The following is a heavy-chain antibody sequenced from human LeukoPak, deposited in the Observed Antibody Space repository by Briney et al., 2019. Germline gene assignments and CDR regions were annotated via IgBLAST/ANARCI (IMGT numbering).Heavy chain of an antibody. CDR2: ISWNSGSI. J-gene: IGHJ4*02. Sequence: GGSLRLSCAASGFTFDDYAMHWVRHAPGKGLEWVSGISWNSGSIGYADSVKGRFTISRDNAKNSLYLQMNSLRAEDTALYYCARADSGSYYDPPDYWGQGTLVTVSS. D-gene: IGHD1-26*01. CDR1: GFTFDDYA. CDR3: ARADSGSYYDPPDY. V-gene: IGHV3-9*01.